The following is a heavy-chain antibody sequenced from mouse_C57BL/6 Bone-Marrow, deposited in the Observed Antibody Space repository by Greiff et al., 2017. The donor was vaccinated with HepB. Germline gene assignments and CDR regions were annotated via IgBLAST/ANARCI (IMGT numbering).Heavy chain of an antibody. V-gene: IGHV5-6*01. Sequence: EVKLVESGGDLVKPGGSLKLSCAASGFTFSSYGMSWVRQTPDKRLEWVATISSGGSYTYYPDSVKGRFTISRDNAKNTLYLQMSSLKSEDTAMYYCARQKADWGQGTLVTVSA. CDR1: GFTFSSYG. CDR2: ISSGGSYT. J-gene: IGHJ3*01. CDR3: ARQKAD.